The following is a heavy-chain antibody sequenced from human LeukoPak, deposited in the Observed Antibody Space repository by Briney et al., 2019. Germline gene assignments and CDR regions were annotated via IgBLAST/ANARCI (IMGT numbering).Heavy chain of an antibody. V-gene: IGHV3-7*01. Sequence: PGGSLRLSCAASGFTFSSYWMSWVRQAPGKGLEWVANIKQNGSEKYYVDSVKGRFTTSRDNAKNSLYLQMNSLRAEDTAVYYCARAQSGSYYWYYYYYMDVWGKGTTVTVSS. CDR3: ARAQSGSYYWYYYYYMDV. J-gene: IGHJ6*03. CDR2: IKQNGSEK. D-gene: IGHD1-26*01. CDR1: GFTFSSYW.